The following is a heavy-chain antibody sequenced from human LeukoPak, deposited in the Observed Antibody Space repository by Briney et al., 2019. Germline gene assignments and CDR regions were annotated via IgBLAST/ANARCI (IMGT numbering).Heavy chain of an antibody. Sequence: PGGSLRLSCAASGFTFSSYWMHWVRHAPGKGLVWVSRINSDGSSTSYADSVKGRFAISRDNSKNTLYLQMNSLRAEDTAVYYCAKKLVGQGRYFDYWGQGTLVTVSS. CDR2: INSDGSST. J-gene: IGHJ4*02. D-gene: IGHD2-2*01. CDR3: AKKLVGQGRYFDY. CDR1: GFTFSSYW. V-gene: IGHV3-74*01.